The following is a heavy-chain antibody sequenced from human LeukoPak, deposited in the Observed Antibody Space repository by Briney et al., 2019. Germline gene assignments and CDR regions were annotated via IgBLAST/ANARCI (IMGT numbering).Heavy chain of an antibody. D-gene: IGHD1-14*01. CDR3: ARAHNGYNDY. J-gene: IGHJ4*02. V-gene: IGHV4-34*01. Sequence: SETLSLTCAVYGGSFSGYYWSWIRQPPGKGLEWIGEINHSGSTNYNPSLKSRVTISVDTSKNQFSLKLSSVTAADTAVYYCARAHNGYNDYWGQGTLVTVSS. CDR1: GGSFSGYY. CDR2: INHSGST.